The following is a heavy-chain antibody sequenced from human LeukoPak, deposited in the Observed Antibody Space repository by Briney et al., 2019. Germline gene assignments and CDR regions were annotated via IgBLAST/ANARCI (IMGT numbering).Heavy chain of an antibody. CDR3: ARHPYSSSWFNY. Sequence: PSETLSLTCSVSGGSISSTIYYWGWIRQPPGKGLEWIGSIFYSGSTFYNPSLKSRVTISVDTSKNQFSLKLNSVTAADTAVYYCARHPYSSSWFNYWGPGTLVTVSS. V-gene: IGHV4-39*01. CDR1: GGSISSTIYY. D-gene: IGHD6-13*01. J-gene: IGHJ4*02. CDR2: IFYSGST.